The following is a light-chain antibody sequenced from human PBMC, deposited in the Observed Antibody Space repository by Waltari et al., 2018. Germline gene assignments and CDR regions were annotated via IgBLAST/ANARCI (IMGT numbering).Light chain of an antibody. V-gene: IGLV2-23*02. J-gene: IGLJ2*01. CDR1: SSDIGRYDL. CDR2: QVS. Sequence: QSALTQPASVSGSPGQSITISCTGTSSDIGRYDLVSWYQKHTGKAPKLIIYQVSNRPSGVSDRFSGSKSGNTASLTIFGLQAEDEGDYSCCSSVGSSSLVVSGGGTTLTVL. CDR3: CSSVGSSSLVV.